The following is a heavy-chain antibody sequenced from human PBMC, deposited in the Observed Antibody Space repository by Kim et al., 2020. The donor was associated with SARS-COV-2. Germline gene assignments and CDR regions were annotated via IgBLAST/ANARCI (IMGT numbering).Heavy chain of an antibody. CDR3: AILRGRHDY. CDR1: GGSFSGYY. Sequence: SETLSLTCAVYGGSFSGYYWSWIRQPPGKGLEWIGEINHSGSTNYNPSLKSRVTISVDTSKNQFSLKLSSVTAADTAVYYCAILRGRHDYWGQGTLVTVSS. J-gene: IGHJ4*02. CDR2: INHSGST. D-gene: IGHD1-26*01. V-gene: IGHV4-34*01.